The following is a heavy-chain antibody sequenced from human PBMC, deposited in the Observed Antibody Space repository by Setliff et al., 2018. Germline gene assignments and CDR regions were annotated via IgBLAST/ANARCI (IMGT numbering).Heavy chain of an antibody. D-gene: IGHD3-3*01. CDR1: GATFSSYG. V-gene: IGHV1-69*05. CDR3: ARESGSPRYMDV. Sequence: SVKVSCKASGATFSSYGISWVRQAPGQGLEWMGGTIPMFGTTEYAQKFQGRLTIITDESTNTAFMQLSSLRSDDTAVYYCARESGSPRYMDVWGNGTTVTVSS. CDR2: TIPMFGTT. J-gene: IGHJ6*03.